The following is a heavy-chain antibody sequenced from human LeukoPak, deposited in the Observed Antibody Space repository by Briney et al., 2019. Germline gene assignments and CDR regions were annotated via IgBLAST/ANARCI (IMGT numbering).Heavy chain of an antibody. V-gene: IGHV3-21*01. CDR3: ARISPAPYCSGGSCYLDV. J-gene: IGHJ6*02. Sequence: GGSLRLSCAASGFTFSSYSMNWVRQAPGKGLEWVSSISSSSSYIYYADSVKGRFTISRDDAKNSLYLQMNSLRAEDTAVYYCARISPAPYCSGGSCYLDVWGQGTTVTVSS. D-gene: IGHD2-15*01. CDR1: GFTFSSYS. CDR2: ISSSSSYI.